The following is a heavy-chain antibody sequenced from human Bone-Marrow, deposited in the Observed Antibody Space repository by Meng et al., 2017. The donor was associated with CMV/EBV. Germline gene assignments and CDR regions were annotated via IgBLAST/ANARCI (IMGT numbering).Heavy chain of an antibody. CDR3: ASSSIAARFPDY. CDR2: IYSGGST. CDR1: GFTVSSNY. Sequence: GGSLRLSCAASGFTVSSNYMSWVRQAPGKGLEWVSVIYSGGSTYYADSVKGRFTISRDNSKTTLYLQMNSLRAEDTAVYYCASSSIAARFPDYWGQGTLVTVSS. V-gene: IGHV3-53*01. J-gene: IGHJ4*02. D-gene: IGHD6-6*01.